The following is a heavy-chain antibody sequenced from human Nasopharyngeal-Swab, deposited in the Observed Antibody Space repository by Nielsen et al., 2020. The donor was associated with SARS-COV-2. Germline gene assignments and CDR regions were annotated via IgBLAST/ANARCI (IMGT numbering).Heavy chain of an antibody. V-gene: IGHV3-48*01. D-gene: IGHD1-14*01. Sequence: GASLKISRAASGFTFSSYSMNWVRQAPGKGLEWVSYISSSSSTIYYADSVKGRFTISRDNAKNSLYLQMNSLRAEDTAVYYCAREEELGTAYYFDYWGQGTLVTVSS. CDR1: GFTFSSYS. CDR3: AREEELGTAYYFDY. J-gene: IGHJ4*02. CDR2: ISSSSSTI.